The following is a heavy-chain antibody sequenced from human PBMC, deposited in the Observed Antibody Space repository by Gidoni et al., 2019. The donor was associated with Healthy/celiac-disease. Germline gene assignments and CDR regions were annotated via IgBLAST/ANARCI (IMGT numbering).Heavy chain of an antibody. Sequence: QVQLVQSGAEVTKPGSSVTVSCKASGGTFSSYAISWVRQAPGQGLEWMGGIIPIFGTANYAQKFQGRVTITADESTSTAYMELCSLRSEDTAVYYCARVPLWEHGAFDIWGQGTMVTVSS. CDR3: ARVPLWEHGAFDI. J-gene: IGHJ3*02. CDR1: GGTFSSYA. D-gene: IGHD1-26*01. V-gene: IGHV1-69*01. CDR2: IIPIFGTA.